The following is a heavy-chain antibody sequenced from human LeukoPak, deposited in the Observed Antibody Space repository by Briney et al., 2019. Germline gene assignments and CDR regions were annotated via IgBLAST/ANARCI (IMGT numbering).Heavy chain of an antibody. CDR3: TTDLRYDSSGYSHLSYFDY. CDR2: IKSKTDGGTT. CDR1: GFTFSNAW. V-gene: IGHV3-15*01. D-gene: IGHD3-22*01. J-gene: IGHJ4*02. Sequence: GGSLRLSCAASGFTFSNAWMSWVCQAPGKGLEWVGRIKSKTDGGTTDYAAPVKGRFTISRDDSKNTLYLQMNSLKTEDTAVYYCTTDLRYDSSGYSHLSYFDYWGQGTLVTVSS.